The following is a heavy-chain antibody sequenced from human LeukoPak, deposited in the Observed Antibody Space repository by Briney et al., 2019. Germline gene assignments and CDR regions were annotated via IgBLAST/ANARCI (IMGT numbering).Heavy chain of an antibody. Sequence: PWESLRLSCAASGFTFSNYGMSWVRQTPGKGLEWVSGISASGGGTYYADSVKGRFTISRDNSKNTLYLQMNSLRAEDTAVYYCARIGITAAGSGEYWGQGTLVTVSS. CDR1: GFTFSNYG. J-gene: IGHJ4*02. V-gene: IGHV3-23*01. CDR2: ISASGGGT. D-gene: IGHD6-13*01. CDR3: ARIGITAAGSGEY.